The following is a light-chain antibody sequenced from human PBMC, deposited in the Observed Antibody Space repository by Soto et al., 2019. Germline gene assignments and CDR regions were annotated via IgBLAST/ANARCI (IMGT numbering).Light chain of an antibody. V-gene: IGKV3-15*01. CDR2: GAS. CDR3: QQYNNWPPLT. J-gene: IGKJ4*01. Sequence: EIVMTQSPATLSVSPGERATLSSRASQSVSSNLAWYQQKPGQAPRLLIYGASTRATGIPGRFSGSGSGTEFTLTISSLQSEDFAIYYCQQYNNWPPLTFGGGTKVEIK. CDR1: QSVSSN.